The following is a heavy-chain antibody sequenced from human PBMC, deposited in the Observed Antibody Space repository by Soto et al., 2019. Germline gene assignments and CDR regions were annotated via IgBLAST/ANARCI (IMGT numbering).Heavy chain of an antibody. D-gene: IGHD2-2*01. CDR1: GITFSSYD. J-gene: IGHJ4*02. Sequence: EVQLLESGGGLVQPGGSLRLSCAASGITFSSYDMSWVRQAPGKGLEWVSAISGSGGSTYYADSVKGRFTISRDNSKNTLYLQMNSLRAEDTAVYYCAKSLAVPAAFGYWGQGTLVTVSS. V-gene: IGHV3-23*01. CDR3: AKSLAVPAAFGY. CDR2: ISGSGGST.